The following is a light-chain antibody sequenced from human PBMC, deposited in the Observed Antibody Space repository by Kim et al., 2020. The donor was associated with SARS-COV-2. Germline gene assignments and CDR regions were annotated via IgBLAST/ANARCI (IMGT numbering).Light chain of an antibody. Sequence: GQRVTISCSGSHSNLGSHTVNWYQQLPGTAPTLLIYTDNQRPSGVPDRFSGSKSGTSASLAISGLQPEDEADYYCAAWDDSLPGVVFGGGTKVTVL. CDR1: HSNLGSHT. J-gene: IGLJ3*02. CDR3: AAWDDSLPGVV. V-gene: IGLV1-44*01. CDR2: TDN.